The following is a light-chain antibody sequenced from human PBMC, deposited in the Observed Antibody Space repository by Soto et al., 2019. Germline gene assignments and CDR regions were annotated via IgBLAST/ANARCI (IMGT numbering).Light chain of an antibody. Sequence: IQMTQSPPSLSASVGDRVTITCRASQAIKNSLAWYQHIPGKPPKLLIFGASELQSGVPSRFSGRGSGTDFTLTITSLQPEDIATYYCQRYDGAPFTFGPGTKVDIK. CDR3: QRYDGAPFT. J-gene: IGKJ3*01. CDR2: GAS. V-gene: IGKV1-27*01. CDR1: QAIKNS.